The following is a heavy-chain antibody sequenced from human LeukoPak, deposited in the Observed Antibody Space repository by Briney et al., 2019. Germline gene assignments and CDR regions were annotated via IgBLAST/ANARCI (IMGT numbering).Heavy chain of an antibody. CDR3: ARPRSGPWTGGMDV. CDR1: GFTFSSYS. J-gene: IGHJ6*02. Sequence: GGSLRLSCAASGFTFSSYSMNWVRQAPGKGLEWVSSISSSSSYIYYADSVKGRFTISRDNAKNSLYLQMNSLRAEDTAVFYCARPRSGPWTGGMDVWGQGTTVTVPS. V-gene: IGHV3-21*01. D-gene: IGHD3-10*01. CDR2: ISSSSSYI.